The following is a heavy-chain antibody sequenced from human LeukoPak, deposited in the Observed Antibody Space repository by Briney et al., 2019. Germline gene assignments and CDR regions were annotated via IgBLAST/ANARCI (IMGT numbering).Heavy chain of an antibody. D-gene: IGHD6-13*01. V-gene: IGHV3-49*04. CDR2: IRSRSYGGTT. CDR1: GFTFGDYS. CDR3: TRGPGSSWHDVLNY. Sequence: TGGSLRLSCTTFGFTFGDYSMSWVRRAPGKGLEWVGFIRSRSYGGTTEYAASVKGKFIISRDDSKSIAYLQVNSLKTEDTAVYYCTRGPGSSWHDVLNYWGQGTLVTVSS. J-gene: IGHJ4*02.